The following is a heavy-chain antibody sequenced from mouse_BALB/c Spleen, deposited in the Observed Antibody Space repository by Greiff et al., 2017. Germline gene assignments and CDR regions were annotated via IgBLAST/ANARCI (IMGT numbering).Heavy chain of an antibody. CDR3: ANLMITSSWFAY. V-gene: IGHV2-6-5*01. J-gene: IGHJ3*01. CDR1: GFSLTDYG. Sequence: QVQLQQSGPGLVAPSQSLSITCTVSGFSLTDYGVSWIRQPPGKGLEWLGVIWGGGSTYYNSALKSRLSISKDNSKSQVFLKMNSLQTDDTAMYYCANLMITSSWFAYWGQGTLVTVSA. CDR2: IWGGGST. D-gene: IGHD2-4*01.